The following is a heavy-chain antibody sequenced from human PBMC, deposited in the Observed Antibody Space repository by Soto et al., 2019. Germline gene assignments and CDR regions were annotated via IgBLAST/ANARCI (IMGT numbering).Heavy chain of an antibody. J-gene: IGHJ4*02. CDR3: ARVRAVAGTREDY. CDR1: GGSISSGDYY. V-gene: IGHV4-30-4*01. CDR2: IYYSGST. D-gene: IGHD6-19*01. Sequence: SETLSLTCTVSGGSISSGDYYWSWIRQPPGKGLEWIGYIYYSGSTYYNPSLKSRVTISVDTSKNQFSLKLSSVTAADTAVYYCARVRAVAGTREDYWGQGTLVTVSS.